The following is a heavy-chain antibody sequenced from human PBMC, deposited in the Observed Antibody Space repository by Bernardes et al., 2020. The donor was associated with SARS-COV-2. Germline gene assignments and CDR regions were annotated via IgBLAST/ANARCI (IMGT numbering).Heavy chain of an antibody. Sequence: SETLSLTCAVHGESLTGYYWSWIRQSPGTGLEWIGEINDSGRAHYNPSLKSRVTMSVDTPKNQFSLKLTSVTAADTAVYFCARGAEQWPDRAEYFQHWGQGTLVPVSS. V-gene: IGHV4-34*01. CDR1: GESLTGYY. CDR2: INDSGRA. J-gene: IGHJ1*01. D-gene: IGHD6-19*01. CDR3: ARGAEQWPDRAEYFQH.